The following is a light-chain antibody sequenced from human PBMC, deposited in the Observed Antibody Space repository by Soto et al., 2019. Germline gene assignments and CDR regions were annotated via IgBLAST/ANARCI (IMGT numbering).Light chain of an antibody. CDR3: QQSYSTPPT. Sequence: DIQMTQSPSSLSASVGDRVTITCRASQSISSYLNWYQQKPGKALKLLIYAASSLQSGVPSRFSGSGSGTDFTLTISSLQPEDFATYYGQQSYSTPPTFGQGTKLEIK. CDR2: AAS. CDR1: QSISSY. J-gene: IGKJ2*01. V-gene: IGKV1-39*01.